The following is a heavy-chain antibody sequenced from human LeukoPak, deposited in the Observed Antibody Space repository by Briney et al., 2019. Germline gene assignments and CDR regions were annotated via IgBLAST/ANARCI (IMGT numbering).Heavy chain of an antibody. V-gene: IGHV5-51*01. J-gene: IGHJ6*02. CDR3: ARQLTLTYNGMDV. CDR1: GYRFSSYW. D-gene: IGHD2-2*02. CDR2: IYPGDSDI. Sequence: GESLKISCKDSGYRFSSYWIAWVRQMPGKGLEYIGIIYPGDSDIRYSPSFQGQVTISADKSISTAYLQWSSLKASDTAMYFCARQLTLTYNGMDVWGQGTTVTVSS.